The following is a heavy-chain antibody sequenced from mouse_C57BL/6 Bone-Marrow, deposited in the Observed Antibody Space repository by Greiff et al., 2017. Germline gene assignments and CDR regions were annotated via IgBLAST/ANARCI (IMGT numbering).Heavy chain of an antibody. V-gene: IGHV1-50*01. CDR2: IDPSDSYT. CDR1: GYTFTSYR. Sequence: QVQLQQPGAELVKPGASVKLSCKASGYTFTSYRMQWVKQRPGQGLEWIGEIDPSDSYTNYNQKFKGKATLTVDTSSSTAYMQLSSLTSEHSAVYYCARRSSTMMSAWFAYWGQGTLVTVSA. J-gene: IGHJ3*01. D-gene: IGHD2-4*01. CDR3: ARRSSTMMSAWFAY.